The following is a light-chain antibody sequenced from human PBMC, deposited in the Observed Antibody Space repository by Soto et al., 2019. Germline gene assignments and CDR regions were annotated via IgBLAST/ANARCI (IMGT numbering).Light chain of an antibody. Sequence: QSALTQPASVSGSPGQSITISCTGTNSDVGTYNLVSWYQQHPGNAPRLMIYEGTKRPLGVSDRFSGSKSGSTASLTISGLQAEDEADFYCSSYAGGGIDVFGTGTKLTVL. J-gene: IGLJ1*01. CDR3: SSYAGGGIDV. CDR1: NSDVGTYNL. CDR2: EGT. V-gene: IGLV2-23*01.